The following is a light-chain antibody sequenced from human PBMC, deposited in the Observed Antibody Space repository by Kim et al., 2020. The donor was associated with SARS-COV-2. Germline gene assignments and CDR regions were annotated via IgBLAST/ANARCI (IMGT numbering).Light chain of an antibody. Sequence: SYELTQPSSVSVAPGKTARITCVGDVLTKRYCQWLQQKPGQAPVLVIYKDSDRPSGIPERFSGSSSGTTVTLTISGAEVEDEADYYCFSATDNNLVFGGGTQLTVL. V-gene: IGLV3-27*01. J-gene: IGLJ3*02. CDR1: VLTKRY. CDR3: FSATDNNLV. CDR2: KDS.